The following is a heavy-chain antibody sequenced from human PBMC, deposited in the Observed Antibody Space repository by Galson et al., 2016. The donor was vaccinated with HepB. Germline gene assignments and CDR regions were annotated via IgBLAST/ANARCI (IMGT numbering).Heavy chain of an antibody. CDR1: GLPSNNYA. V-gene: IGHV3-43*02. J-gene: IGHJ5*02. CDR2: IRGDGRNT. Sequence: SLRLSCAASGLPSNNYAMHWVRQAPGKGLECVSLIRGDGRNTYYADSVKGRFSISGDNSKKSLYLEMNSLRTEDTAFYYCGILYGGFDPWGQGTLVTVSS. D-gene: IGHD2/OR15-2a*01. CDR3: GILYGGFDP.